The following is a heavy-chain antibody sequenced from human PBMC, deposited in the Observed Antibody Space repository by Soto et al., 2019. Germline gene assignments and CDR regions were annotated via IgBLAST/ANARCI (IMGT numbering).Heavy chain of an antibody. V-gene: IGHV5-10-1*01. CDR2: IDPSDSYT. D-gene: IGHD3-10*01. J-gene: IGHJ6*02. CDR1: GYRVTSYW. Sequence: GEALKISGEGFGYRVTSYWVSRVPQMPGKGLEWMGSIDPSDSYTNYSPSFQGHVTISADKSISTAYLQWSSLKASDTAMYYCASPLWFGELRMDVWGQGTTVTVSS. CDR3: ASPLWFGELRMDV.